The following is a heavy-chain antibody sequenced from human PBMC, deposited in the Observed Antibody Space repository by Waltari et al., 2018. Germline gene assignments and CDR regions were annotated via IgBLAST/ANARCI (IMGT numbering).Heavy chain of an antibody. J-gene: IGHJ4*02. CDR3: TRGGRDSSWYWRD. V-gene: IGHV3-7*01. D-gene: IGHD6-13*01. CDR2: IKQDGMEK. Sequence: EVQLVESGGGLAQPGGSLRLSCAASGLSFSNYWMTWVRKASGMGTEWLANIKQDGMEKYDMDSVKGRFTLSRDNAKNSLYLQMNNLRVEDTAVYYCTRGGRDSSWYWRDWGQGTLVTVSS. CDR1: GLSFSNYW.